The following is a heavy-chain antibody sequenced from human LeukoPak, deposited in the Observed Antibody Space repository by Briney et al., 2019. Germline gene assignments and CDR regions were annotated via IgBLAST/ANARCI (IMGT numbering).Heavy chain of an antibody. D-gene: IGHD3-10*01. CDR2: ISAYNGNT. V-gene: IGHV1-18*04. J-gene: IGHJ4*02. CDR3: ARYPGVYGSGSENFYY. CDR1: GYTFSSYG. Sequence: GASVKVSCKASGYTFSSYGISWVGQAPGQGVEWMGWISAYNGNTNYAQKLQGRVTMTTDTSTITAYMELSSLRSDDTAVYYCARYPGVYGSGSENFYYWGQGTLVTVSS.